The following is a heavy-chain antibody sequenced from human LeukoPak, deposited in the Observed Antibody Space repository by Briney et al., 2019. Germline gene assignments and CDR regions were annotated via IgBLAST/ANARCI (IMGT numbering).Heavy chain of an antibody. CDR2: IYPRDGST. J-gene: IGHJ6*02. V-gene: IGHV1-46*01. D-gene: IGHD2-21*02. CDR1: GYTFTSNY. CDR3: ARDRAYCGGDCYMDYYGMDV. Sequence: GASVKVSCKASGYTFTSNYIHWVRQAPGQGLEWMGMIYPRDGSTSYAQKFQGRVTVTRDTSTSTVHMELSGLRAEDTAVYYCARDRAYCGGDCYMDYYGMDVWGQGTTVTVSS.